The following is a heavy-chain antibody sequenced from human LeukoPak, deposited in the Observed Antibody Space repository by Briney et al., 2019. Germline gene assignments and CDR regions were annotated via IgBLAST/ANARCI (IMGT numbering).Heavy chain of an antibody. CDR2: ISSNGGST. V-gene: IGHV3-64*01. CDR3: ARALAILVWLWSDY. Sequence: GGSLRLSCAASGFTFGKYAIESVRQAPGKGLEYVSAISSNGGSTYYANSVKGRFTISRDNSKNTLYLQMGSLRAEDMAVYHCARALAILVWLWSDYWGQGTLVTVSS. D-gene: IGHD2-8*02. CDR1: GFTFGKYA. J-gene: IGHJ4*02.